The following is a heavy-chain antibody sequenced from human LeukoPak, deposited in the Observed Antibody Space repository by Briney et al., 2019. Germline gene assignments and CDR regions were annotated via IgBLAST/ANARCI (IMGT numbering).Heavy chain of an antibody. D-gene: IGHD3-3*01. J-gene: IGHJ4*02. V-gene: IGHV3-21*05. CDR3: ARDTYEPGLIDF. CDR2: INSGSSDI. Sequence: GGSLLLSCAASGFTFSLYAMNWVRPAPGKGLEWGSYINSGSSDIHYTESVRGRFNISRDNAKKILYLQMNSLRAEDTAVYYCARDTYEPGLIDFWGQGTLVSVSS. CDR1: GFTFSLYA.